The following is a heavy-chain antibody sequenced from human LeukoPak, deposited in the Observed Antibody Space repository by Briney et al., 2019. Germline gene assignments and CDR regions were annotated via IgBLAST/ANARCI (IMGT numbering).Heavy chain of an antibody. J-gene: IGHJ4*02. CDR3: ARGRGGATRFDY. V-gene: IGHV1-8*01. Sequence: ASVKVSCKASGYTFTSYDINWVRQATGQGLGWMGWMNPNSGNTGYAQKFRGRVTMTRNTSISTAYMELSSLRSEDTAVYYCARGRGGATRFDYWGQGTLVTVSS. CDR1: GYTFTSYD. CDR2: MNPNSGNT. D-gene: IGHD1-26*01.